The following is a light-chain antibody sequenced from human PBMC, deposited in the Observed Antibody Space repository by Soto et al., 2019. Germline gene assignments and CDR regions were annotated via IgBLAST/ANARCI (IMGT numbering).Light chain of an antibody. Sequence: EIVLTQSPGTLSLSPGERAPLSCRASQSIRSNYLAWYQQRPGQAPRLLISGVSKRATGIPDRFSGDGSGTDFTLTISRLEPEDFALYICHQYDGSPITFGQGTRLEIK. V-gene: IGKV3-20*01. CDR1: QSIRSNY. CDR2: GVS. CDR3: HQYDGSPIT. J-gene: IGKJ5*01.